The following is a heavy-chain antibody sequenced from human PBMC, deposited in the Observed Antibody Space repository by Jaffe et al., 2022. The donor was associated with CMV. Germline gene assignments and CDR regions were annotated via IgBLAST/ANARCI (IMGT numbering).Heavy chain of an antibody. D-gene: IGHD3-22*01. J-gene: IGHJ4*02. CDR2: IKSKTDGGTT. CDR3: TTDHLDSSGYYADY. CDR1: GFTFSNAW. Sequence: EVQLVESGGGLVKPGGSLRLSCAASGFTFSNAWMSWVRQAPGKGLEWVGRIKSKTDGGTTDYAAPVKGRFTISRDDSKNTLYLQMNSLKTEDTAVYYCTTDHLDSSGYYADYWGQGTLVTVSS. V-gene: IGHV3-15*01.